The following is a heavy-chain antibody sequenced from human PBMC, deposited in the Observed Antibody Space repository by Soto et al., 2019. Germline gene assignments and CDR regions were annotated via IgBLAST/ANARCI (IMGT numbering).Heavy chain of an antibody. J-gene: IGHJ3*01. Sequence: QVQLVQSGPEVKRPGASVKVSCKASGYNFDTYNLNWVRQAPGQGLEWMGWVSGYNGNTKYAQRLQGRITMTTDTSTFTAYMELRSLKSDDMAIYFGARDRDNSGYSNGGFDVWGQGTMVTVSA. V-gene: IGHV1-18*03. D-gene: IGHD5-12*01. CDR1: GYNFDTYN. CDR3: ARDRDNSGYSNGGFDV. CDR2: VSGYNGNT.